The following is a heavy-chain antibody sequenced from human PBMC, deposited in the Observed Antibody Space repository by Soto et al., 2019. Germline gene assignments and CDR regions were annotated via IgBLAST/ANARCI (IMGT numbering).Heavy chain of an antibody. J-gene: IGHJ6*02. CDR1: GFTFSSYG. CDR3: AKDSGKAGIAARRIMVMDV. CDR2: ISYDGSNK. Sequence: GGSLRLSCAASGFTFSSYGMHWVRQAPGKGLEWVAVISYDGSNKYYADSVKGRFTISRDNSKNTLYLQMNSLRAEDTAVYYCAKDSGKAGIAARRIMVMDVWGQGTTVTVSS. V-gene: IGHV3-30*18. D-gene: IGHD6-6*01.